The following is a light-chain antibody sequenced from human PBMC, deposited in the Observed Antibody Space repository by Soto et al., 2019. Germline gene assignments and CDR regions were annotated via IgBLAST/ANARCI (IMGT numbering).Light chain of an antibody. Sequence: QSVLTHPASVSGSPGQSITISCTGTSSDVDAYDYVSWYQQHPGQAPKLMIYDVYARPSGVSHRFSGSKSGNTASLTISGLQSDEEADYYCSSYANTMSDVFGSGTKVTVL. V-gene: IGLV2-14*03. J-gene: IGLJ1*01. CDR1: SSDVDAYDY. CDR3: SSYANTMSDV. CDR2: DVY.